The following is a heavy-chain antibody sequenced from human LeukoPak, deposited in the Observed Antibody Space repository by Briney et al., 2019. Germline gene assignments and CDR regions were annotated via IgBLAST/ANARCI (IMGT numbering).Heavy chain of an antibody. J-gene: IGHJ4*02. D-gene: IGHD5-12*01. CDR3: ARGRGYSGYHFDY. CDR2: ISGSGGST. CDR1: GFPFSSYA. V-gene: IGHV3-23*01. Sequence: PGGSLRLFYAASGFPFSSYAMIWVRETPAKGLEGGSAISGSGGSTYYADSVKGRFTISRDSSRNTLYLQMNSLRAEDTAVYYCARGRGYSGYHFDYWGQGTLVTVSS.